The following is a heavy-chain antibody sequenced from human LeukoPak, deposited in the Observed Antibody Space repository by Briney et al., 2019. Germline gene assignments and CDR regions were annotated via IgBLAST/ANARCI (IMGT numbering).Heavy chain of an antibody. CDR1: GFTFSSYG. CDR3: AKDTGSSWSDP. V-gene: IGHV3-30*18. CDR2: ISYDGSNK. Sequence: GGSLRLSCAASGFTFSSYGMHWVREAPGKGLEGVAVISYDGSNKYYADSVKGRFTISRDNSKNTLYLQMNSLRAEDTAVYYCAKDTGSSWSDPWGQGTLVTVSS. D-gene: IGHD6-6*01. J-gene: IGHJ5*02.